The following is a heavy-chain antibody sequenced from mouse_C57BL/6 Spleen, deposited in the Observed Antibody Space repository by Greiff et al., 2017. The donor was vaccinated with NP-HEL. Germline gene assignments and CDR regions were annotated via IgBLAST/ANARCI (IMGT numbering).Heavy chain of an antibody. V-gene: IGHV1-50*01. CDR1: GYTFTSYW. Sequence: QVQLQQPGAELVKPGASVKLSCKASGYTFTSYWMQWVKQRPGQGLEWIGEIDPSDSYTNYNQKFKGKATLTVDTSSSTAYMQLSSLTSEDSAVYYCARPLYGSSYGYFDVWGTGTTVTVSS. CDR2: IDPSDSYT. D-gene: IGHD1-1*01. CDR3: ARPLYGSSYGYFDV. J-gene: IGHJ1*03.